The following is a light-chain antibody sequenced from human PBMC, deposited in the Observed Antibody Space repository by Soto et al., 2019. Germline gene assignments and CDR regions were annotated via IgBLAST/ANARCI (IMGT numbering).Light chain of an antibody. CDR1: SSNIGSNT. CDR3: AVWDDSLNGVV. CDR2: SNN. V-gene: IGLV1-44*01. Sequence: QSVLTQPPSASGTPGQRVTISCSGSSSNIGSNTVNWYQQLPGTAPKLFIYSNNQRPSGVPDRFSGSKSGTSASLAISGLQSEDEAEYYCAVWDDSLNGVVFGGGTKVTVL. J-gene: IGLJ2*01.